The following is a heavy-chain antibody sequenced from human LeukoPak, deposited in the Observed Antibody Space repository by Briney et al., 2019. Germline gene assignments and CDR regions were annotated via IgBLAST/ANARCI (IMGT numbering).Heavy chain of an antibody. J-gene: IGHJ5*02. CDR3: ARARACSGGSCVYWFDP. Sequence: ASVKVSCKASGYTFTGYYMHWVRQAPGQGLEWMGWINPNSGGTNYAQKFQGRVTMTRDMSISTAYMELSRLRSDDTAVYYCARARACSGGSCVYWFDPWGQGTLVTVSS. D-gene: IGHD2-15*01. CDR2: INPNSGGT. V-gene: IGHV1-2*02. CDR1: GYTFTGYY.